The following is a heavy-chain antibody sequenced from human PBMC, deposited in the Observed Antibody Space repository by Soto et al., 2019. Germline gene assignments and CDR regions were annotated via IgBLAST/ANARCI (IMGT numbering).Heavy chain of an antibody. D-gene: IGHD1-26*01. CDR2: IRSKAKSFAT. Sequence: EVQLVESGGGLVQPGGSLKLSCAASGFTLSDASMHWVRQASGKGLEWVARIRSKAKSFATGYAESVKGRFTVSRDDSENTAYLQMNSLKTDDTAMYYCTTLGEWGSYSGYWGQGTLVTVSS. CDR3: TTLGEWGSYSGY. CDR1: GFTLSDAS. J-gene: IGHJ4*02. V-gene: IGHV3-73*02.